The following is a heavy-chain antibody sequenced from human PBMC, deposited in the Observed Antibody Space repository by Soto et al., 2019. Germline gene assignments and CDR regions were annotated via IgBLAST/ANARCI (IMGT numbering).Heavy chain of an antibody. CDR2: INAGNGNT. Sequence: ASVKVSCKASGYTFTSYAMHWVRQAPGQRLEWMGWINAGNGNTKYSQKFQGRVTITRDTSASTAYMELSSLRSEDTAVYYCARDRCISTSCYGRGFDPWGQGTLVTVSS. CDR3: ARDRCISTSCYGRGFDP. V-gene: IGHV1-3*01. J-gene: IGHJ5*02. D-gene: IGHD2-2*01. CDR1: GYTFTSYA.